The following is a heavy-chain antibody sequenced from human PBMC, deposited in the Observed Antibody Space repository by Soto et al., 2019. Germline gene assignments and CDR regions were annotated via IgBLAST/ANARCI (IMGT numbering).Heavy chain of an antibody. CDR2: MYNSGST. D-gene: IGHD3-10*01. J-gene: IGHJ4*02. CDR3: ASMGYHYGSGSYPLDY. CDR1: GGSISRSDYY. Sequence: SETLSLTCTVSGGSISRSDYYWGWIRQPPGKGLEWIGFMYNSGSTHYNPSLKSRVTISLDTSKNQFSLNLRSVTAADTAVYYCASMGYHYGSGSYPLDYWGQGTLVTVSS. V-gene: IGHV4-61*05.